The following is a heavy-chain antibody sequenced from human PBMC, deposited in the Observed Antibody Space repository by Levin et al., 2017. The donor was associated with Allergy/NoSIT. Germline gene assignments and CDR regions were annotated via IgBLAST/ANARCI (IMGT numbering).Heavy chain of an antibody. CDR2: IKSKTDGGTA. CDR3: TTYISSWYYFDN. Sequence: TGESLKISCTASGITFSNAWMSWARQAPGKGLEWVGRIKSKTDGGTADYASPVKGRFTISRDDSKNTLYLQMNSLKTEDTAVYYCTTYISSWYYFDNWGQGTLVTVSS. D-gene: IGHD6-13*01. V-gene: IGHV3-15*01. J-gene: IGHJ4*02. CDR1: GITFSNAW.